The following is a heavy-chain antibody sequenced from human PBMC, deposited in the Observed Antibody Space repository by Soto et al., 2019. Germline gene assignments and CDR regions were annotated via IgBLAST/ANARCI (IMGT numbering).Heavy chain of an antibody. Sequence: GGPLRRSCAAAGFTFNSYIMSWLRKTPGKGLEWVSYITSSSSTIYYVDSVKGRFTISRDNAKNFLYLQMNSLRAEDTAVYYCARDTIFGVVHAFDIWGQGTMVTVSS. D-gene: IGHD3-3*01. J-gene: IGHJ3*02. CDR2: ITSSSSTI. CDR3: ARDTIFGVVHAFDI. CDR1: GFTFNSYI. V-gene: IGHV3-48*01.